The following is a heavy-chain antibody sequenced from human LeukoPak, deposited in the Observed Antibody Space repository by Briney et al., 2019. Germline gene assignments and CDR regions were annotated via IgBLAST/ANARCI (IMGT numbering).Heavy chain of an antibody. J-gene: IGHJ3*02. Sequence: PGGSLRLSCAASGFTFSSYSMNWVRQAPGKGLEWVSSISSSSSYIYYADSVKGRFTISRDNAKNSLYLQMNSLRAEDTAVYYCARGPRYSYQPTGDFDIWGQGTMVTVSS. CDR3: ARGPRYSYQPTGDFDI. V-gene: IGHV3-21*04. CDR1: GFTFSSYS. CDR2: ISSSSSYI. D-gene: IGHD5-18*01.